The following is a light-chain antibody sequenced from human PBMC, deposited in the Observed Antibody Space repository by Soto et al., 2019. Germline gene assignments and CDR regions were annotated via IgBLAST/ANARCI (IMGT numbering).Light chain of an antibody. J-gene: IGLJ1*01. Sequence: QSVLTQPASVSGSPGQSITISCTRTSSDVGGYHYVSWYQLHPGKAPKRMVFELSNRPSGVSYRFSGSKSGSTASLTISGLQAEDEADDFCSSYSSSTAYLFGTGTKVTVL. V-gene: IGLV2-14*01. CDR1: SSDVGGYHY. CDR3: SSYSSSTAYL. CDR2: ELS.